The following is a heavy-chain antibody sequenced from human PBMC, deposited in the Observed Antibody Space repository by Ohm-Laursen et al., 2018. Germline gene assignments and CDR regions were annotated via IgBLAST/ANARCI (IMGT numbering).Heavy chain of an antibody. D-gene: IGHD3-3*01. CDR3: AIKRITIFVSGMDV. V-gene: IGHV1-46*01. CDR1: GYSFTSQY. CDR2: INPSTITT. J-gene: IGHJ6*02. Sequence: ASVKVSCKVSGYSFTSQYIHWVRQAPGQGLEWMGIINPSTITTTSAQKFQGRVTMTTDTSTSTLYMELRSLRSEDTAVYYCAIKRITIFVSGMDVWGQGTTVTVSS.